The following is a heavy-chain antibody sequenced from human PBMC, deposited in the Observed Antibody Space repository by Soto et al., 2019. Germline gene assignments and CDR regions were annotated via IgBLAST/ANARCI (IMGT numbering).Heavy chain of an antibody. V-gene: IGHV1-69*01. D-gene: IGHD3-16*01. CDR3: ARGGGPYVWFNEF. CDR2: IIPVFGTT. Sequence: QEQLVQSGAEVKKPGSSVKVSCKDSGGLFSSFAISWVRQAPGQGLEWMGGIIPVFGTTNYAQKFQCRVTITADEATNTAYTELSSLTSDDTAMYYCARGGGPYVWFNEFWGQGTQVTVSS. CDR1: GGLFSSFA. J-gene: IGHJ4*02.